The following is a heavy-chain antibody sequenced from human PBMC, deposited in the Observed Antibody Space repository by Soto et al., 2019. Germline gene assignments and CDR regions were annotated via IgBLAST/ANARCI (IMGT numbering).Heavy chain of an antibody. V-gene: IGHV1-2*02. CDR1: GYTFTAYY. J-gene: IGHJ6*02. Sequence: ASVKVSCKASGYTFTAYYLYWVRQAPGQGLEWMGWINPNSGTINYPQKFQDRVTMTRDTSISTVYMELSRLRSDDTAVYFCARDGGSSAQYYYGMDVWGQGTTVPVS. CDR3: ARDGGSSAQYYYGMDV. CDR2: INPNSGTI. D-gene: IGHD6-25*01.